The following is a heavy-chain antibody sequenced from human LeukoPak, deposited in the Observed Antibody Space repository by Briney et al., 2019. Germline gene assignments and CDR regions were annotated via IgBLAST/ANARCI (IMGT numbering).Heavy chain of an antibody. J-gene: IGHJ4*02. Sequence: GGSLRLSCAASGFTVSSNYMSWVRQAPGKGLEWVSVIYGGGSTYYADSVKGRFTMSRDNSKNTLYLQMNSLRAEDTAVYYCASSSSWYSGLDYWGQGTLVTVSS. V-gene: IGHV3-53*01. CDR1: GFTVSSNY. CDR2: IYGGGST. D-gene: IGHD6-13*01. CDR3: ASSSSWYSGLDY.